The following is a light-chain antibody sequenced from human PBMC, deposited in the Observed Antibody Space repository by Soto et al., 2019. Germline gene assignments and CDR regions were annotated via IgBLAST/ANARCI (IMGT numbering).Light chain of an antibody. V-gene: IGLV2-11*01. J-gene: IGLJ2*01. CDR2: DVS. CDR3: CSYAGSYLVV. Sequence: QSALTQPRSVSGSPGQSVTISCTGTSSDVGGYNYVSWYQQHPGKAPKLMIYDVSKRPSGVPDRFSGSKSGNTASLTISGLQAEDEADYYCCSYAGSYLVVFGGGTKLTFL. CDR1: SSDVGGYNY.